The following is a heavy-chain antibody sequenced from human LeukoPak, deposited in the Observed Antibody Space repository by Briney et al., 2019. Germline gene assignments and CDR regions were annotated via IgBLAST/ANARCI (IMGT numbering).Heavy chain of an antibody. V-gene: IGHV4-59*01. CDR1: GGSISSYY. CDR3: ARELAYYDFWSGSGYMDV. Sequence: SETLSLTCTVSGGSISSYYWSWIRQPPGKGLEWIGYIYYSGSTNYNPSLKSRVTISVDTSKNQFSLKLSSVTAADTAVYYCARELAYYDFWSGSGYMDVWGKGTTVTVSS. J-gene: IGHJ6*03. D-gene: IGHD3-3*01. CDR2: IYYSGST.